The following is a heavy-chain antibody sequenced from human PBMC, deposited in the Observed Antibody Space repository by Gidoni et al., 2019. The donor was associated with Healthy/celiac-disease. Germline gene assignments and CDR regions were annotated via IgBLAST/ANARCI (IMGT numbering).Heavy chain of an antibody. J-gene: IGHJ6*02. V-gene: IGHV3-13*05. D-gene: IGHD3-10*01. CDR3: ARAVSRVRGVDPYYYYYGMDV. CDR2: IGTAGDP. Sequence: EVQLVESGGGLLQPGGSLRLSCAASGFTFSSYDMHWVRQATGKGLEWVSAIGTAGDPYYPGSVKGRFTSSRENAKNSLYLQRNSLRAGDTAVYYCARAVSRVRGVDPYYYYYGMDVWGQGTTVTVSS. CDR1: GFTFSSYD.